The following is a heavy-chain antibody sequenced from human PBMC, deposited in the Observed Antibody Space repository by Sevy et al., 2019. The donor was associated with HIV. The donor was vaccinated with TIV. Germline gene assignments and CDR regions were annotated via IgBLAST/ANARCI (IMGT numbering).Heavy chain of an antibody. V-gene: IGHV3-7*01. CDR3: ARDKGQGWFDP. CDR1: GYTFSNYW. Sequence: GGSLRLSCAASGYTFSNYWMSWVRQAPGKGLEWVANIKQDGSEKYYVDSVKGRFTISRDNAKNSLSLQMNSLRAGDTAMYYCARDKGQGWFDPWCQGTLVTVSS. CDR2: IKQDGSEK. J-gene: IGHJ5*02.